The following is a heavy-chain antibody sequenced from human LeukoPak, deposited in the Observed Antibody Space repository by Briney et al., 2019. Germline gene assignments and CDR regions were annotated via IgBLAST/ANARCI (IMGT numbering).Heavy chain of an antibody. CDR1: GYTFTSNY. CDR3: AKGLRWFGEFYFNFFDH. Sequence: ASVKVSCKAFGYTFTSNYMHWVRQAPGQGPEWMGVISPSGGSTTYAQKFQGRVTLTRDMSTSTDYLELSSLRSEDTAVYYCAKGLRWFGEFYFNFFDHWGQGILVSVSP. CDR2: ISPSGGST. V-gene: IGHV1-46*03. J-gene: IGHJ4*02. D-gene: IGHD3-10*01.